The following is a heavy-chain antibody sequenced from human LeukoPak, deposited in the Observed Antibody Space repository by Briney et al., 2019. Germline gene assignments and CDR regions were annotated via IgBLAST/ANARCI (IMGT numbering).Heavy chain of an antibody. J-gene: IGHJ4*02. V-gene: IGHV3-74*01. CDR2: IKSDGSST. Sequence: GGSLRLSCAASGFSFSNYWMSWVRQAPGKGLVWVSRIKSDGSSTSYADSVKGRFTITRDSAKNTLYLQMNSLRAEDTAVYYCARGTGNYYGYWGQGTLVTVSS. D-gene: IGHD3/OR15-3a*01. CDR1: GFSFSNYW. CDR3: ARGTGNYYGY.